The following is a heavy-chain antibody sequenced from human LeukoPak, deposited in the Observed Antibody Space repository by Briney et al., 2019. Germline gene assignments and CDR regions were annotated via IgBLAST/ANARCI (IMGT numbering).Heavy chain of an antibody. D-gene: IGHD3/OR15-3a*01. V-gene: IGHV4-4*09. Sequence: SETLSLTCTVSGGSISSYYWSWIRQPPGKGLERIGYIYTSGSTNYNPSLKSRVTISVDTSKNQFSLKLSSVTAADTAVYYCARHTRDWNYFDYWGQGTLVTVSS. CDR2: IYTSGST. J-gene: IGHJ4*02. CDR3: ARHTRDWNYFDY. CDR1: GGSISSYY.